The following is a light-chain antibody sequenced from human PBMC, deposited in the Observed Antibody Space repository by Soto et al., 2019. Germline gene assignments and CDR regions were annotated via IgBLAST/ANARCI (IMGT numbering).Light chain of an antibody. V-gene: IGKV1-39*01. CDR2: AAS. J-gene: IGKJ2*01. Sequence: DIQMTQSPSSLSASVGARVTITCRASQTISTFLNWYQQKPGKAPKLLIYAASSFQRGVPSRFSGSGSGTDFTLTISSLQPEDFATYDCQQSYITPPYSFGQGTKLEIK. CDR3: QQSYITPPYS. CDR1: QTISTF.